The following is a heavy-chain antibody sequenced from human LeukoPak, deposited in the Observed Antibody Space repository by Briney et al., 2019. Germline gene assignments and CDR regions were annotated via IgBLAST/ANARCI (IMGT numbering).Heavy chain of an antibody. CDR2: IYYSGST. Sequence: SQTLSLTCTVSGGSISSSSYYWGWIRQPPGKGLEWIGSIYYSGSTYYNPSLKSRVTISVDTSKNQFSLKLSSVTAADTAVYYCARVSGDYEGFFTWFDPWGQGTLVTVSS. CDR1: GGSISSSSYY. J-gene: IGHJ5*02. V-gene: IGHV4-39*01. D-gene: IGHD4-17*01. CDR3: ARVSGDYEGFFTWFDP.